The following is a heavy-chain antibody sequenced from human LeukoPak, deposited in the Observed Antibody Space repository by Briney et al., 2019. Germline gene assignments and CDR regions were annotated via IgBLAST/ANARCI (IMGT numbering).Heavy chain of an antibody. Sequence: ASVKVSCKVSGYTLTELSMRWVRQAPGKGLEWMGGFDPEDGETIYAQKFQGRVTMTEDTSTDTAYMELSSLRSEDTAVYYCATDAHVIAVAGTLDYWGQGTLVTVSS. CDR2: FDPEDGET. V-gene: IGHV1-24*01. J-gene: IGHJ4*02. D-gene: IGHD6-19*01. CDR3: ATDAHVIAVAGTLDY. CDR1: GYTLTELS.